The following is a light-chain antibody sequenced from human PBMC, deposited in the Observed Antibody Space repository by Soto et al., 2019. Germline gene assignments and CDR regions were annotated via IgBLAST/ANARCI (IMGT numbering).Light chain of an antibody. CDR2: GNN. J-gene: IGLJ2*01. CDR3: AAWDDSLNGVV. Sequence: QAVLTQPPSASGTPGQRVIISCSGSNSNIGINTVNWYQQLPGTAPKLLNYGNNQRPSGVPVRFSGSKSGTSASLAISGLQSEDEADYYCAAWDDSLNGVVFGGGTQLTVL. V-gene: IGLV1-44*01. CDR1: NSNIGINT.